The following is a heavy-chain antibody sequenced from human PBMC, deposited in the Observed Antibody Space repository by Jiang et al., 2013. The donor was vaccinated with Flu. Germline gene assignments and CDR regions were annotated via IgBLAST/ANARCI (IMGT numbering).Heavy chain of an antibody. CDR3: ARESVPMGNDILTPEF. Sequence: SGAEVKKPGASVKVSCKASGITFIAYYFHWVRQAPGQGLEWMGWINPNSGGTNSAQQFQGRVTMTRDTSISTVYMELRRLTSDDTAVYYCARESVPMGNDILTPEFWGQGTLVTVSS. D-gene: IGHD3-9*01. CDR2: INPNSGGT. J-gene: IGHJ4*02. V-gene: IGHV1-2*02. CDR1: GITFIAYY.